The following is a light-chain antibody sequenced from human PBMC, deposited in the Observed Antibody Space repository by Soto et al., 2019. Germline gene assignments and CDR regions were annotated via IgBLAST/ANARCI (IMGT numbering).Light chain of an antibody. CDR2: VNSDGSH. CDR3: QTWGTGSVV. Sequence: QLVLTQSPSASASLGASVKLTCTLSSGHSSYAIAWHQQQPEKGPRYLMKVNSDGSHNKGDGIPDRFLGSSSGAERYLTISRLQSEDEADYYCQTWGTGSVVFGGGTKLTVL. J-gene: IGLJ2*01. CDR1: SGHSSYA. V-gene: IGLV4-69*01.